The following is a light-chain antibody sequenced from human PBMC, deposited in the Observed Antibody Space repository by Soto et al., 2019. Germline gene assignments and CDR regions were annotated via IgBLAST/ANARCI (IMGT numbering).Light chain of an antibody. V-gene: IGKV1-39*01. Sequence: DIQMTQSPSSLSVSIGDRITITCRSSQSISVYLNWYQKKPGTPPKLLIYAASNLQSGVPSRFIGSGSGTDFTLTISSLQPEDFASYYCQQSYRMPYTFGQGTKLEI. CDR3: QQSYRMPYT. CDR2: AAS. CDR1: QSISVY. J-gene: IGKJ2*01.